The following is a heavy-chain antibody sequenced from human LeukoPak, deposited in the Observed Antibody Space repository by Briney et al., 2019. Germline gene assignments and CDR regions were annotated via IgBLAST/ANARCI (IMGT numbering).Heavy chain of an antibody. CDR2: IYPGDSDT. D-gene: IGHD4-17*01. J-gene: IGHJ4*02. V-gene: IGHV5-51*01. Sequence: GESLKISCKDSGYSFTSYWIGWVRQMPGKGLEWVGIIYPGDSDTRYSPSFQGQVTISADKSISTAYLQWSSLKASDTAMYYCARRAPLSGESFDYWGQGTLVIVSS. CDR1: GYSFTSYW. CDR3: ARRAPLSGESFDY.